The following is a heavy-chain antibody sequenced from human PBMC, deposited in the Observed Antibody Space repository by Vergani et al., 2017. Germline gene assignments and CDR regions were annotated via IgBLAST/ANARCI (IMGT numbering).Heavy chain of an antibody. Sequence: EVQLVESGGGLVQPGGSLRLSCAASGFTFSSYSMNLVRQAPGKGLEWVSYISSSSSTIYYADSVKGRFTISRDNAKNSLYLQMNSLRAEDTAVYYCARDSVGATFTWPFDYWGQGTLVTVSS. J-gene: IGHJ4*02. CDR2: ISSSSSTI. CDR1: GFTFSSYS. CDR3: ARDSVGATFTWPFDY. D-gene: IGHD1-26*01. V-gene: IGHV3-48*04.